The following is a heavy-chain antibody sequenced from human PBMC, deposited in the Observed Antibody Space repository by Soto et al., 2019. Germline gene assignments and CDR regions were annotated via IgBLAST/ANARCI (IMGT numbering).Heavy chain of an antibody. CDR2: ISYSGST. Sequence: SETLSLTCTVSGGSISSDVYYWSWIRQPPGKDLEWIGYISYSGSTYYNPSLKSRVIISVDTSENQFSLKVTSVTAADTAVYYCARVYYDTRGHAGFDYWGQGTLVTVSS. J-gene: IGHJ4*02. CDR1: GGSISSDVYY. CDR3: ARVYYDTRGHAGFDY. V-gene: IGHV4-30-4*01. D-gene: IGHD3-22*01.